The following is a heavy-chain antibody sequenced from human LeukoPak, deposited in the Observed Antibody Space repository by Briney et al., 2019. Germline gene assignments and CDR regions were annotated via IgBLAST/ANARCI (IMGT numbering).Heavy chain of an antibody. CDR3: ARQGKRGYSGFRWFDP. CDR1: GGSISSSSYY. V-gene: IGHV4-39*01. J-gene: IGHJ5*02. D-gene: IGHD5-12*01. CDR2: IYYGGST. Sequence: SETLSLTCTVSGGSISSSSYYWGWIRQPPGKGLEWIGSIYYGGSTYYNPSLKSRVTISVDTSKNQFSLKLCSVTAADTAVYYCARQGKRGYSGFRWFDPWGQGTLVTVSS.